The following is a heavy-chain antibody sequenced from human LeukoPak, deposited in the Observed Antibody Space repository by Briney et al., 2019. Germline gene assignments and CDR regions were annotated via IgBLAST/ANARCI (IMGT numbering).Heavy chain of an antibody. CDR1: GFSFSNVW. CDR2: IKPDGSEK. CDR3: ARDQNLFSTMAARGYYPDY. D-gene: IGHD3-3*01. V-gene: IGHV3-7*01. J-gene: IGHJ4*02. Sequence: GGSLRLSCAASGFSFSNVWMSWFRQAPGKGLEWVANIKPDGSEKYYVASLRGRFTISRDNAKKSLFLQMDSLAAEDTAVYYCARDQNLFSTMAARGYYPDYWGQGTRVTVSS.